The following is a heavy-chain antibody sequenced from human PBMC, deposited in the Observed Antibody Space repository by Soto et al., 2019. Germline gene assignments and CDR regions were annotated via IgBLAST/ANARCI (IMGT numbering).Heavy chain of an antibody. CDR1: GGTFSSYA. V-gene: IGHV1-69*01. CDR3: AMTYYYDSSGYAYGMDV. Sequence: QVQLVQSGAEVKKPGSSVKVSCKASGGTFSSYAISWVRQAPGQGLEWMGGIIPIFGTANYAQKFQGRVTITADESTSPAYMELSSLRSEDTAVYYCAMTYYYDSSGYAYGMDVWGQGTTVTVSS. J-gene: IGHJ6*02. CDR2: IIPIFGTA. D-gene: IGHD3-22*01.